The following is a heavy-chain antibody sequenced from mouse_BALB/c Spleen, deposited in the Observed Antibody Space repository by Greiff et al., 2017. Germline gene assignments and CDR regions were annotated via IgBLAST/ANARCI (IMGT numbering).Heavy chain of an antibody. D-gene: IGHD3-1*01. CDR1: GFSLTSYG. Sequence: VKLLESGPGLVAPSQSLSITCTVSGFSLTSYGVHWVRQPPGKGLEWLGVIWAGGSTNYNSALMSRLSISKDNSKSQVFLKMNSLQTDDTAMYYCARDQGSGRDYFDYWGQGTTLTVSS. V-gene: IGHV2-9*02. J-gene: IGHJ2*01. CDR3: ARDQGSGRDYFDY. CDR2: IWAGGST.